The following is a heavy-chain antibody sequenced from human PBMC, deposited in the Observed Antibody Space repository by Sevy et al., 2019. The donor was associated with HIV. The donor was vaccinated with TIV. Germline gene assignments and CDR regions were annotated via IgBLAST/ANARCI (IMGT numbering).Heavy chain of an antibody. CDR3: ARDDCSSLSCHGSLLY. CDR1: GYTFTSYR. CDR2: ISTFNVNT. Sequence: ASVKVSCKASGYTFTSYRISWVRQAPGQGLEWMGWISTFNVNTNNAQKFQGRVTMTTDTSTSTAYMELTSLRSDDTAVYYCARDDCSSLSCHGSLLYWGQGTLVTVSS. J-gene: IGHJ4*02. V-gene: IGHV1-18*01. D-gene: IGHD2-2*01.